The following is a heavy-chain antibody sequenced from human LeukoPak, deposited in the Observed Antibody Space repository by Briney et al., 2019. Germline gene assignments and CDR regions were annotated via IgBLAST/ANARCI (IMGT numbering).Heavy chain of an antibody. CDR2: IKSKTNGGTT. J-gene: IGHJ4*02. CDR1: GFTFSNAW. V-gene: IGHV3-15*01. Sequence: GGSLRLSCAASGFTFSNAWMSWVRQAPGKGLEWVGRIKSKTNGGTTDYAAPVKSRFTISRDDSENTLYLQMNSLKTEDTAVYYCTTDGERSPFDYWGQGTLVTVSS. D-gene: IGHD1-26*01. CDR3: TTDGERSPFDY.